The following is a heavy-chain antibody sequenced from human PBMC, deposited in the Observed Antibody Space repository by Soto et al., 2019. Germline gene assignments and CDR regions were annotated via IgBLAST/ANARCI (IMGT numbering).Heavy chain of an antibody. CDR1: GFRFSDHS. CDR2: ISSSSDNI. Sequence: GGSLRLSCVASGFRFSDHSMTWVRQSPGKGLQWIAYISSSSDNIYYAESVRGRFTVSRDNAKNALFLQMNSLRDDDTATYYCARLPKGSLVTAWGQGTRVTVSS. CDR3: ARLPKGSLVTA. D-gene: IGHD2-21*02. V-gene: IGHV3-48*02. J-gene: IGHJ4*02.